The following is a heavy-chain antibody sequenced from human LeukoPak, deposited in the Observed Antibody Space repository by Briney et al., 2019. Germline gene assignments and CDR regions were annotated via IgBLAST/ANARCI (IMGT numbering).Heavy chain of an antibody. CDR1: GYTFTSYY. J-gene: IGHJ4*02. Sequence: ASVKVSCKASGYTFTSYYIHWVRPAPGQGLERMGIINPSGGSTGYAQKFQGRVTMTRDTSTSTVYMELSSLRSEDTAVYYCARDSGWWMFDYWGQGTQVTVSA. V-gene: IGHV1-46*01. D-gene: IGHD6-19*01. CDR3: ARDSGWWMFDY. CDR2: INPSGGST.